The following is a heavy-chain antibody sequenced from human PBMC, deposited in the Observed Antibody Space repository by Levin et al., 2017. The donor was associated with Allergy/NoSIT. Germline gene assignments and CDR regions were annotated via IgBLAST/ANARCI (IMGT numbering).Heavy chain of an antibody. J-gene: IGHJ5*02. V-gene: IGHV4-59*01. CDR3: ARGTTTLDHFDP. D-gene: IGHD1/OR15-1a*01. Sequence: SETLSLTCTVSGGSIDSYSLNWIRQPPGKGLEWIGYIYYSGSTNSNPSLKSRVTISLDTSRTQFSLVLSSVTAADTAVYYCARGTTTLDHFDPWGQGTLVTVSS. CDR1: GGSIDSYS. CDR2: IYYSGST.